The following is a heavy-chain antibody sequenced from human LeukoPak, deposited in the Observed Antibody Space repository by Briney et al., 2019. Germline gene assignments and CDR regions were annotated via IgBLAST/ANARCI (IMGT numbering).Heavy chain of an antibody. CDR2: IRGSGGGT. Sequence: GGSLRLSCAASGFTLSSNAMSWVRQAPGKGLEWVSAIRGSGGGTYYADSVKGLFTISRDNSKKTLYLQMNSLRAEDTAVYYCAKVRSDYYDILTGNYNPLFDYWGQGTLVTVSS. D-gene: IGHD3-9*01. CDR3: AKVRSDYYDILTGNYNPLFDY. J-gene: IGHJ4*02. CDR1: GFTLSSNA. V-gene: IGHV3-23*01.